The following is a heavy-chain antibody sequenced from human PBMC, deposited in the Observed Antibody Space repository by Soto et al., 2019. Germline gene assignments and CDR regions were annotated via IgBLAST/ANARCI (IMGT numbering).Heavy chain of an antibody. CDR1: GDTFNKYA. J-gene: IGHJ4*02. CDR3: ARGARFLEWLSFDH. Sequence: QVQLEQSGAEVKTLGSSVKVSCKASGDTFNKYAISWVRQAPGQGLEWMGGIIPIFGTANYAPQFQDRVTITADEATSTAYMELTSLKSDATAVYFCARGARFLEWLSFDHWGQGTLVTVSS. V-gene: IGHV1-69*12. CDR2: IIPIFGTA. D-gene: IGHD3-3*01.